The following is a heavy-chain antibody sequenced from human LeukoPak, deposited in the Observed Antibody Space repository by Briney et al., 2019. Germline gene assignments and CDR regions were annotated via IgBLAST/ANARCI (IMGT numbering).Heavy chain of an antibody. CDR2: ISYDGSNK. Sequence: GGSLRLSCAASGFTFSSYGMHWVRQAPGKGLEWVAVISYDGSNKYYGDSEKGRFTISRDNSKNTLYLQMNSLRAEDTAEYYCTKWPPGAFDIWGQGTMVTVSS. J-gene: IGHJ3*02. CDR1: GFTFSSYG. D-gene: IGHD5-12*01. V-gene: IGHV3-30*18. CDR3: TKWPPGAFDI.